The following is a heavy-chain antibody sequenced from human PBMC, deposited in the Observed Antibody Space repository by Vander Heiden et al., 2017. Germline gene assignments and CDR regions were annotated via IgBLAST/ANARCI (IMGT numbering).Heavy chain of an antibody. CDR2: ISGYNGKV. Sequence: QVQLVQSGAEVKKPGASVKVSCKASGYTFDSYGINWVRQAPGQGLEWMGWISGYNGKVNYAQKLQGRGTVTRDTSTSTVYLELRSLTSDDTAVYFCASSGGGYTSSAFQHWGQGTLVTVS. J-gene: IGHJ1*01. D-gene: IGHD6-13*01. V-gene: IGHV1-18*01. CDR3: ASSGGGYTSSAFQH. CDR1: GYTFDSYG.